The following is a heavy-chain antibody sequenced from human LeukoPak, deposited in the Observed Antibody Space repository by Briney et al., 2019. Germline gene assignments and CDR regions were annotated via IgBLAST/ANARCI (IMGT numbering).Heavy chain of an antibody. CDR3: VRGSSGYLDY. CDR2: ISDSGGRT. CDR1: GFAFSSYW. D-gene: IGHD3-22*01. V-gene: IGHV3-23*01. Sequence: GGSLRLSCAASGFAFSSYWMSWVRQAPGKGLEWVSAISDSGGRTYYADSVKGRFTISRDNSKNTLYLQMNSLRAEYTAVYYCVRGSSGYLDYWGQGTLVTVSS. J-gene: IGHJ4*02.